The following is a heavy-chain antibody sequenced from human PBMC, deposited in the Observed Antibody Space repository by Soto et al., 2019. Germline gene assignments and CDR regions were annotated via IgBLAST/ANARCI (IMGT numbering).Heavy chain of an antibody. CDR3: ARDRSSGWDQGYGMDV. Sequence: PSETLSLTCTVSGGSISTYYWSWIRQPPGKGLEWIGYIYYSGSNSYNPSLKSRVTISVYTSKNQFSLKLRSVTAADTAVYYCARDRSSGWDQGYGMDVWGQGTTVTVSS. CDR2: IYYSGSN. CDR1: GGSISTYY. D-gene: IGHD6-19*01. J-gene: IGHJ6*02. V-gene: IGHV4-59*01.